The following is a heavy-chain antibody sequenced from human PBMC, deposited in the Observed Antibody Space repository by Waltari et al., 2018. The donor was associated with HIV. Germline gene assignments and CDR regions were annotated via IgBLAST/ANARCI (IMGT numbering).Heavy chain of an antibody. V-gene: IGHV1-2*06. CDR2: INPNTGGT. J-gene: IGHJ4*02. CDR1: GYTFTGHY. CDR3: ARVISTTQLPALAY. Sequence: QVQLVQSGAEVKKPVASVKVSCKASGYTFTGHYMHWVRQAPRQGLEWMGRINPNTGGTNYAQKFQGRVTMTRDTSISTAYMALSRLTSDDTAMYYCARVISTTQLPALAYWGQGTLVTVSS. D-gene: IGHD1-26*01.